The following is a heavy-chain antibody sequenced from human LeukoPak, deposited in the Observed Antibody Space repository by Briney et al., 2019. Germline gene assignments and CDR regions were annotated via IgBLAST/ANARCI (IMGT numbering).Heavy chain of an antibody. V-gene: IGHV3-30*02. J-gene: IGHJ4*02. D-gene: IGHD1-7*01. CDR3: AKDRYSNWNYGGYFDY. CDR2: IRYDGSNK. Sequence: GGSLRLSCAASGFTFSSYGMHWVRQAPGKGLEWVAFIRYDGSNKYYADSVKGRFTISRDNSKNTLYLQMNSLRAEDTAVYYCAKDRYSNWNYGGYFDYWGQGTLVTVSS. CDR1: GFTFSSYG.